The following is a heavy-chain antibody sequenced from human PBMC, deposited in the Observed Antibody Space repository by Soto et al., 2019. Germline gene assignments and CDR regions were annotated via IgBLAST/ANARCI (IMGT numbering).Heavy chain of an antibody. J-gene: IGHJ5*02. Sequence: SVKVSCKASGYTFTSYAMHWVRQAPGQRLEWMGWIIPIFGTANYAQKFQGRVTITADESTSTAYMELSSLRSEDTAVYYCAREYGSGSYSGWFDPWGQGTLVTVSS. V-gene: IGHV1-69*13. CDR2: IIPIFGTA. D-gene: IGHD3-10*01. CDR3: AREYGSGSYSGWFDP. CDR1: GYTFTSYA.